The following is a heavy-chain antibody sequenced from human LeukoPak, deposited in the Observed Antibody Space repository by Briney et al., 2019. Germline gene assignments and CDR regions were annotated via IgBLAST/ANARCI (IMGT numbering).Heavy chain of an antibody. Sequence: PSETLSLTCTVSGGSISSSSYYWGWIRRPPGKGLEWIGSIYYSGSTNYNPSLKSRVTISVDTSKNQFSLKLSSVTAADTAVYYCARLYGDSVEDYWGQGTLVTVSS. D-gene: IGHD4-17*01. CDR1: GGSISSSSYY. V-gene: IGHV4-39*07. J-gene: IGHJ4*02. CDR2: IYYSGST. CDR3: ARLYGDSVEDY.